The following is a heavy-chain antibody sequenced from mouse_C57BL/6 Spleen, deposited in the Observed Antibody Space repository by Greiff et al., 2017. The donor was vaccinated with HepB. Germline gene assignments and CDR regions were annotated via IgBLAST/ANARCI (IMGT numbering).Heavy chain of an antibody. J-gene: IGHJ2*01. V-gene: IGHV1-26*01. CDR1: GYTFTDYY. Sequence: EVQLQQSGPELVKPGASVKISCKASGYTFTDYYMNWVKQSHGKSLEWIGDINPNNGGTSYNQKFKGKATLTVDKSSSTAYMELRSLTSEDSAVYYCARELGRTYFDYWGQGTTLTVSS. CDR3: ARELGRTYFDY. D-gene: IGHD4-1*01. CDR2: INPNNGGT.